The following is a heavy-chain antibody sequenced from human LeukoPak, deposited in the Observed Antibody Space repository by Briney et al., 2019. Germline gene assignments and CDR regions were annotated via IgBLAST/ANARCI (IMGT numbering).Heavy chain of an antibody. CDR2: ISYSGST. D-gene: IGHD3-10*01. Sequence: SETLSLTCIVSGGSISSYHWSWIRQPPGKGLEWIGYISYSGSTNYNPSLKSRVTISVDTSKNQFSLRLSSVTAADTAVYYCARHLDYYGSGTYEFWGQGTLVTVSS. V-gene: IGHV4-59*08. CDR3: ARHLDYYGSGTYEF. J-gene: IGHJ4*02. CDR1: GGSISSYH.